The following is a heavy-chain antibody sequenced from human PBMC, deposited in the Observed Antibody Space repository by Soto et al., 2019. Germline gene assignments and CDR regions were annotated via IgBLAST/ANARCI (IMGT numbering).Heavy chain of an antibody. Sequence: VQLVESGGGEVQPGRSLRLSCAASGFTFSSYGMHWVRQAPCQGLEWVAVISYDGSNKYYADSVKGRFTISRDNSKNPLYLQMSSLRAEDTAVYYCVKDGSSGLPYYYGLDVWGQGTTVTVSS. CDR2: ISYDGSNK. J-gene: IGHJ6*02. CDR3: VKDGSSGLPYYYGLDV. V-gene: IGHV3-30*18. CDR1: GFTFSSYG. D-gene: IGHD6-19*01.